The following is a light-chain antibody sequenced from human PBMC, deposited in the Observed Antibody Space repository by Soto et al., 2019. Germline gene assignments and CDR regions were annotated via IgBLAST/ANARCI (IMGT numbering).Light chain of an antibody. J-gene: IGKJ1*01. V-gene: IGKV3-15*01. CDR1: QSVSSN. CDR3: QQYNNWPRT. CDR2: GVS. Sequence: EIVMTQSPATLSVSPGERATLSCRASQSVSSNLAWYQQKPGQAPRLLIYGVSTRSTGIPARFSGSGSGTEFTLNIRSLQAEDFDVYYCQQYNNWPRTFGQGTKVEIK.